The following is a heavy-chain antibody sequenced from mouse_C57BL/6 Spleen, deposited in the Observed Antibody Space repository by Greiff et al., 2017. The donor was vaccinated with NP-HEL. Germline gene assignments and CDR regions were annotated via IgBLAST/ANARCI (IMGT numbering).Heavy chain of an antibody. CDR1: GYTFTSYG. Sequence: VQLQQSGAELARPGASVKLSCKASGYTFTSYGISWVKQRTGQGLEWIGEIYPRSGNTYYNEKFKGKATLTADKSSSTAYMELRSLTSEDSAVYFCARGEGIYYGNYVFDYWGQGTTLTVSS. D-gene: IGHD2-1*01. V-gene: IGHV1-81*01. CDR2: IYPRSGNT. CDR3: ARGEGIYYGNYVFDY. J-gene: IGHJ2*01.